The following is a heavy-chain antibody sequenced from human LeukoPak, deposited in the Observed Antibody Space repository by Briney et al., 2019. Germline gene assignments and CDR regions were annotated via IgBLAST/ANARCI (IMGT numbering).Heavy chain of an antibody. V-gene: IGHV4-34*01. CDR3: ARHKIVITMLGVHRWFDP. Sequence: SETLSLTCAVYGGSFSGDYWSWIRQPPGKGLEWIGDINRSGRAVYNTSLKSRVIISVDTSKNQFSLKVNSVTTADTAVYYCARHKIVITMLGVHRWFDPWGQGTLVAVSS. CDR2: INRSGRA. CDR1: GGSFSGDY. D-gene: IGHD3-3*01. J-gene: IGHJ5*02.